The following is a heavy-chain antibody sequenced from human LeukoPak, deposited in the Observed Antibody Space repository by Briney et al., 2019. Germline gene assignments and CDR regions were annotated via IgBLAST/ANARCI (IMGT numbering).Heavy chain of an antibody. CDR3: ARDVRAARLSYYYYYHMDV. J-gene: IGHJ6*03. CDR2: IYYSGST. V-gene: IGHV4-59*01. Sequence: SETLSLTCTVSGGSMSSYYWSWIRQPPGKGLEWIGYIYYSGSTNYNPSLKSRVTISVDTSKNQFSLKLSSVTAADTAVYYCARDVRAARLSYYYYYHMDVWGKGTTVTVSS. D-gene: IGHD6-6*01. CDR1: GGSMSSYY.